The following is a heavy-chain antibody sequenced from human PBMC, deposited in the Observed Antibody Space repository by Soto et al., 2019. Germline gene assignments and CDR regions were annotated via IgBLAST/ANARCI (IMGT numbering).Heavy chain of an antibody. CDR1: GGSISSGGYY. Sequence: QVQLQESGPGLVKPSQTLSLTCTVSGGSISSGGYYWSWIRQHPGTCLEWIGYISYSGSTYYNPTLKGRVTIPVDTSKNHFSLIPNSVTAADTAVYYCARGVLHWGQGTLVTVSS. V-gene: IGHV4-31*03. CDR3: ARGVLH. CDR2: ISYSGST. J-gene: IGHJ4*01.